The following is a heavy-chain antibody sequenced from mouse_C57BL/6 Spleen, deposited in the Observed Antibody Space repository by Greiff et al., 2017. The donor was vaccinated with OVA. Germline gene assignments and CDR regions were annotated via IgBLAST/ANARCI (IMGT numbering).Heavy chain of an antibody. CDR2: INPSNGGT. CDR1: GYTFTSYW. V-gene: IGHV1-53*01. Sequence: QVHVKQPGTELVKPGASVKLSCKASGYTFTSYWMHWVKQRPGQGLEWIGNINPSNGGTNYNEKFKSKATLTVDKSSSTAYMQLSSLTSEDSAVYYCARRGGNYPGFAYWGQGTLVTVSA. D-gene: IGHD2-1*01. J-gene: IGHJ3*01. CDR3: ARRGGNYPGFAY.